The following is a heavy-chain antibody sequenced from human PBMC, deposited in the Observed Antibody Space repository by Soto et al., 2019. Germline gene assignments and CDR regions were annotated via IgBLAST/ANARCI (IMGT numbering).Heavy chain of an antibody. CDR2: ISYDGSNK. V-gene: IGHV3-30-3*01. D-gene: IGHD5-12*01. CDR1: GFTFSSYA. CDR3: ARDWSGYDPNLIYYYYYGMDV. Sequence: QVQLVESGGGVVQPGRSLRLSCAASGFTFSSYAMHWVRQAPGKGLEWVAVISYDGSNKYYADSVKGRFTISRDNSKNTLYLQMNSLRAEDTAVYYCARDWSGYDPNLIYYYYYGMDVWGQGTTVTVSS. J-gene: IGHJ6*02.